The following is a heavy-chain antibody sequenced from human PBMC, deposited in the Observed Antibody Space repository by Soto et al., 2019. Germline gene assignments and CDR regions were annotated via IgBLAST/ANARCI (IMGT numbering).Heavy chain of an antibody. J-gene: IGHJ4*02. CDR3: ARGSGSGSYGFDY. CDR2: INGDGSFT. Sequence: GGSLRLSCAASAFTFKNHWMHWVRQVPGKGPVWVSRINGDGSFTSYADAVKGRFTISRDNAKNTLSLQMNSLRAEDTAVYYCARGSGSGSYGFDYWGQGTLVTVSS. CDR1: AFTFKNHW. V-gene: IGHV3-74*01. D-gene: IGHD3-10*01.